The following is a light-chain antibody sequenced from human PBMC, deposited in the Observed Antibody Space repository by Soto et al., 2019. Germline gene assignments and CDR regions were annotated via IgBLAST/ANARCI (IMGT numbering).Light chain of an antibody. CDR1: QAISNN. J-gene: IGKJ1*01. CDR2: DAS. CDR3: QQANDWPPT. Sequence: PGDRVTLSCRASQAISNNLAWYQQKPGQAPRLLIFDASTRATGIPARFSGSGSGTEFTLTISSLQSEDFAVYYCQQANDWPPTFGQGTRV. V-gene: IGKV3-15*01.